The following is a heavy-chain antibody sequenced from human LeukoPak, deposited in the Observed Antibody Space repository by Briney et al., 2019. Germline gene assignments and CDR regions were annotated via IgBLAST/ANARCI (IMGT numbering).Heavy chain of an antibody. Sequence: GGSLGLSCAASGFTFSSYAMSWVRQAPGKGLEWVSGISGSGDNTYYADSVKGRFTISRDNSKNTLYVQVNSLGTEDTAAYYCAKGSYYDSSGSFYFDYWGQGTLVTVSS. J-gene: IGHJ4*02. V-gene: IGHV3-23*01. CDR3: AKGSYYDSSGSFYFDY. D-gene: IGHD3-22*01. CDR1: GFTFSSYA. CDR2: ISGSGDNT.